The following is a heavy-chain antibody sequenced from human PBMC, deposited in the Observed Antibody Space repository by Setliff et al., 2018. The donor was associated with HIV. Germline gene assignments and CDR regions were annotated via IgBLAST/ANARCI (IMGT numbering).Heavy chain of an antibody. Sequence: WASVKVSCKASRSTFNSHTINWVRQAPGQGLDWMGRIIPILGVANYAHRFQGKVTITADKSTSTAYMERTSLRFDDTAMYYCVRGVQSPPHYSYYYMDVWGEGTMVTVSS. D-gene: IGHD3-3*01. CDR2: IIPILGVA. V-gene: IGHV1-69*02. CDR3: VRGVQSPPHYSYYYMDV. J-gene: IGHJ6*03. CDR1: RSTFNSHT.